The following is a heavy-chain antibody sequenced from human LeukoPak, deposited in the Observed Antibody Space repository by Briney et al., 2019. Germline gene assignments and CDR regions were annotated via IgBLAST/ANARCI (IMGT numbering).Heavy chain of an antibody. CDR3: ARPGIDYSLDY. J-gene: IGHJ4*02. CDR2: INPSGSST. Sequence: ASVKVSCKASGYTFTSYGISWARQAPGQGLEWMGLINPSGSSTLYAQKFQGRVTMTRDMSTTTDYMELSSLRSEDTAVYCCARPGIDYSLDYWGQGTLVTVSS. CDR1: GYTFTSYG. D-gene: IGHD4-11*01. V-gene: IGHV1-46*01.